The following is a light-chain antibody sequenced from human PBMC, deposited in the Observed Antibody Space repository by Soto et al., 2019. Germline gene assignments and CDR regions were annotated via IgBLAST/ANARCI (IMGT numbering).Light chain of an antibody. V-gene: IGLV2-14*03. CDR1: SIDVGAHNY. CDR3: LSSVTIGTYV. J-gene: IGLJ1*01. Sequence: QSVLTQPASVSGSPGQSITISCTGTSIDVGAHNYVSWYQQHPDKAPKLILSDVNNRPSGVSSRFSGSKSGNTASLTISGLQAEDEADYFCLSSVTIGTYVFGSGTKLTVL. CDR2: DVN.